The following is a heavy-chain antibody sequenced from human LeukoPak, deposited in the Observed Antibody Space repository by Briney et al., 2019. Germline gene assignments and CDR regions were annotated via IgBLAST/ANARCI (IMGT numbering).Heavy chain of an antibody. D-gene: IGHD3-16*01. V-gene: IGHV1-46*01. Sequence: ASVKVSCKASGFTFSVYWMHWVRQAPGQGLEWMEVINPRGDEAVYAQKFQGRITMTRDTPTNTAYMELSSLGPEDTAVVYCARDNSRNWGSSTSWWFDPWGQGTLIIVSS. CDR3: ARDNSRNWGSSTSWWFDP. CDR1: GFTFSVYW. J-gene: IGHJ5*02. CDR2: INPRGDEA.